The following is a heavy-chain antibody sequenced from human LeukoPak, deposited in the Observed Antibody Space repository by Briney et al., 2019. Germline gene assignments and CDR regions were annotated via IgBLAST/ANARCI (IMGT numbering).Heavy chain of an antibody. J-gene: IGHJ3*02. V-gene: IGHV4-59*01. CDR3: ARVISGGYGDLDAFDI. CDR1: GGSISSYD. Sequence: PSETLSLTCTVSGGSISSYDWSWIRQPPGKGLEWIGYIYYSGSTNYNPSLKSRVTISVDTSKNQFSLKLSSATAADTAVYYCARVISGGYGDLDAFDIWGQGTMVTVSS. D-gene: IGHD4-17*01. CDR2: IYYSGST.